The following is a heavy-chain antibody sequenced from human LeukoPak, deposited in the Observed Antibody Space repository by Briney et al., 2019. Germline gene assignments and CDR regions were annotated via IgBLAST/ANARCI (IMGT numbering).Heavy chain of an antibody. Sequence: PGGSLRLSCAASGFTFSSYGMSWVRQAPGKGLEWVSAISGSGGSTYYADSVKGRFTISRDNSKNTLHLQMNSLRAEDTAVYYCARGPKNWSRNYYYYYMDVWGKGTTVTVSS. J-gene: IGHJ6*03. D-gene: IGHD1-1*01. CDR2: ISGSGGST. V-gene: IGHV3-23*01. CDR1: GFTFSSYG. CDR3: ARGPKNWSRNYYYYYMDV.